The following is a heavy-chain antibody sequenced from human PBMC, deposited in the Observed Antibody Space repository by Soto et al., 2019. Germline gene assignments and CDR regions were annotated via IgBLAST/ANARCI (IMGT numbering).Heavy chain of an antibody. J-gene: IGHJ4*02. CDR3: ARAEKRLVASAAGGY. D-gene: IGHD2-2*01. Sequence: ASVKVSCKASGYTFTGYYMHWVRQAPGQGLEWMGWINPNSGGTNYAQKFQGRVIMTRDTSISTAYMELSRLRSDDTAVYYCARAEKRLVASAAGGYWGQGTLLTVSS. CDR2: INPNSGGT. CDR1: GYTFTGYY. V-gene: IGHV1-2*02.